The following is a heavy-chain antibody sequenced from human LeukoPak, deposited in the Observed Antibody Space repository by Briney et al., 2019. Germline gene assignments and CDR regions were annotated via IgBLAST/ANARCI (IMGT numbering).Heavy chain of an antibody. CDR2: IHHSGST. J-gene: IGHJ4*02. CDR1: GGSFSGYY. Sequence: SETLSLTCAVYGGSFSGYYWSWIRQPPGKGLEWIGEIHHSGSTNYNPSLKSRVTISVDTSKNQFSLKLSSVTAADTAVYYCARALLGYCSGGSCYAHGYWGQGTLVTVSS. CDR3: ARALLGYCSGGSCYAHGY. D-gene: IGHD2-15*01. V-gene: IGHV4-34*01.